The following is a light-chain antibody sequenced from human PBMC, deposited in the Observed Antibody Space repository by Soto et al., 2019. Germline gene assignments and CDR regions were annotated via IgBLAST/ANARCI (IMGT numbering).Light chain of an antibody. CDR3: QQRTNWPLT. J-gene: IGKJ4*01. CDR2: DAS. CDR1: QIVTTF. Sequence: EIVLTQSPVTLSLSPGERATLSCWASQIVTTFLAWYQQKPGQAPRLLIYDASKRATGIPARFSGSGSGTDFTLTISSREPEDFAVYYCQQRTNWPLTFGGGTKVAMK. V-gene: IGKV3-11*01.